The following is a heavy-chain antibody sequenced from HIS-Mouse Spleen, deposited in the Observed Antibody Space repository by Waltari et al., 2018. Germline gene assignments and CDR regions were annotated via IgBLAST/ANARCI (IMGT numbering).Heavy chain of an antibody. D-gene: IGHD6-13*01. Sequence: QLQLQESGPGLVKPSETLSLTCTVSGGSISSSSYYWGWIRQPPGKGLGWIGRIYYSGGTYYNPPLKSRVTISVDTSKNQFALKLGSVTAADTAVYYCAREIPYSSSWYDWYFDLWGRGTLVTVSS. V-gene: IGHV4-39*07. CDR1: GGSISSSSYY. CDR2: IYYSGGT. CDR3: AREIPYSSSWYDWYFDL. J-gene: IGHJ2*01.